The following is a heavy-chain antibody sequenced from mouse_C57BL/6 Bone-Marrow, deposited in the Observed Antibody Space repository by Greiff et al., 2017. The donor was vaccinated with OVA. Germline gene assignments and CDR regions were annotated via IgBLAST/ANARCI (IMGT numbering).Heavy chain of an antibody. V-gene: IGHV5-4*01. CDR1: GFTFSSYA. J-gene: IGHJ3*01. CDR3: ARERGELRFAY. Sequence: EVKVVESGGGLVKPGGSLKLSCAASGFTFSSYAMSWVRQTPEKRLEWVATISDGGSYTYYPDNVKGRFTISRDNAKNNLYLQMSHLKSEDTAMYYCARERGELRFAYWGQGTLVTVSA. CDR2: ISDGGSYT.